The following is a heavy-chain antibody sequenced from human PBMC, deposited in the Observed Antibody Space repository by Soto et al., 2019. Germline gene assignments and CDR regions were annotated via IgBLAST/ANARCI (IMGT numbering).Heavy chain of an antibody. CDR1: GFTFINYA. V-gene: IGHV3-23*01. CDR3: AKDRSSTSCYAFDY. Sequence: GGSLRLSCAASGFTFINYAMSWARQAPGKGLEWVSAISGSGGTTHYADSVKGRFTISRDNSKNTLYLQMNRLRVEDTAVYYCAKDRSSTSCYAFDYWGQGSLVTVSS. CDR2: ISGSGGTT. D-gene: IGHD2-2*01. J-gene: IGHJ4*02.